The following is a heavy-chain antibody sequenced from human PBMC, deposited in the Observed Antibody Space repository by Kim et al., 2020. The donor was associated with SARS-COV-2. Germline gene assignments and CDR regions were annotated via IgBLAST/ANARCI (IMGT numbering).Heavy chain of an antibody. V-gene: IGHV4-34*01. D-gene: IGHD6-13*01. CDR3: ARRGYSSSWGYFDY. J-gene: IGHJ4*02. Sequence: NPALKSRVTISVDTSKNPFSLKLSSVTAADTAVYYCARRGYSSSWGYFDYWGQGTLVTVSS.